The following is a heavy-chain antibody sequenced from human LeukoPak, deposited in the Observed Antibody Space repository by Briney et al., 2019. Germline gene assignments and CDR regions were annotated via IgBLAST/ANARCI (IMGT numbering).Heavy chain of an antibody. CDR3: ARVTGGWYFDY. D-gene: IGHD6-19*01. Sequence: PSETLSLTCTVSDGSISSYYWSWIRQPPGKGLEWIGYIYYSGSTNYNPSLKSRVTISVDTSKNQFSLKLSSVTAADTAVYYCARVTGGWYFDYWGQGTLVTVSS. CDR1: DGSISSYY. V-gene: IGHV4-59*01. CDR2: IYYSGST. J-gene: IGHJ4*02.